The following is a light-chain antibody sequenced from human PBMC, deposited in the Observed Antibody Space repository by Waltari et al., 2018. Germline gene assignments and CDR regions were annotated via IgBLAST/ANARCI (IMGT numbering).Light chain of an antibody. J-gene: IGKJ5*01. CDR1: QTIATS. V-gene: IGKV1-39*01. Sequence: DLQMTQSPSSLSASIGDRVTITCRASQTIATSLNWYQQKRGKAPQLLIYVASTLRSGVPSRFSGSGSGTDFTLTISSLQPEDFATYYCQQTYNVPPITFGQGTRLDIK. CDR3: QQTYNVPPIT. CDR2: VAS.